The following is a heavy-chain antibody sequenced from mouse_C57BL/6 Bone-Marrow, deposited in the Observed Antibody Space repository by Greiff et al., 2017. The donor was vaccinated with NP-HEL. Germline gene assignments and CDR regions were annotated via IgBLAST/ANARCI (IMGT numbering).Heavy chain of an antibody. D-gene: IGHD2-5*01. Sequence: EVPGVESGGDLVKPGGSLKLSCAASGFTFSSYGMSWVRQTPDKRLEWVATISSGGSYTYYPDSVKGRFTISRDNAKNTLYLQMSSLKSEDTAMYYCARHYYSNYFDYWGQGTTLTVSS. CDR2: ISSGGSYT. J-gene: IGHJ2*01. CDR3: ARHYYSNYFDY. CDR1: GFTFSSYG. V-gene: IGHV5-6*01.